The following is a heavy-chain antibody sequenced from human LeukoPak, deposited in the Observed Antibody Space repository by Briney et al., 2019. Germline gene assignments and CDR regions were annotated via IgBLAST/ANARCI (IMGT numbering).Heavy chain of an antibody. D-gene: IGHD2-2*01. J-gene: IGHJ4*02. V-gene: IGHV3-30-3*01. Sequence: GGSLRLSCAAPGFTFSSYAMHWVRQAPGKGLEWVAVISYDGSNKYYADSVKGRFTISRDNSKNTLYLQMNSLRAEDTAVYYCAKQYCSSTSCYGWGQGTLVTVSS. CDR3: AKQYCSSTSCYG. CDR2: ISYDGSNK. CDR1: GFTFSSYA.